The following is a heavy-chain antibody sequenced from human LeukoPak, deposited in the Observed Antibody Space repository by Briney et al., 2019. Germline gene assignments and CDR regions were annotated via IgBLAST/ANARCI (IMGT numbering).Heavy chain of an antibody. CDR3: AREGSSGYLDY. J-gene: IGHJ4*02. CDR1: TFXXXT. D-gene: IGHD3-10*01. CDR2: ISEDGSTK. V-gene: IGHV3-30-3*01. Sequence: TFXXXTMHWVRQXPDKGLEWVAVISEDGSTKYHADSVKGRFTISRDNSKNTLFLQMNSLRVDDTAVYYCAREGSSGYLDYWGQGTLVTVSS.